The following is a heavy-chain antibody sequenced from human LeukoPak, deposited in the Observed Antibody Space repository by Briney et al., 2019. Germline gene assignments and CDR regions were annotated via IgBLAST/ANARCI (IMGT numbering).Heavy chain of an antibody. CDR3: AKVLPIYFSPSSWFDP. D-gene: IGHD3-3*01. J-gene: IGHJ5*02. CDR2: IYSGGST. Sequence: GGSLRLSCAASGFTVSSNYMSWVRQAPGKGLEWVSVIYSGGSTYYPDSVKGRFTISRDNAKNSLYLQMNSLRAEDTAVYYCAKVLPIYFSPSSWFDPWGQGTLVTVSS. V-gene: IGHV3-53*01. CDR1: GFTVSSNY.